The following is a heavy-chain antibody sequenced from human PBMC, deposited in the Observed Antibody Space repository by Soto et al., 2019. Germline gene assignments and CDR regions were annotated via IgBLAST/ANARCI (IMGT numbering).Heavy chain of an antibody. V-gene: IGHV3-48*01. CDR1: GFTFSSYS. CDR2: ISSSSSTI. J-gene: IGHJ6*03. D-gene: IGHD2-15*01. CDR3: AKTTLQQNCSGGSCYAGLPYYYYMDV. Sequence: PGGSLRLSCAASGFTFSSYSMNWVRQAPGKGLEWVSYISSSSSTIYYADPVKGRFTISRDNAKNSLYLQMNSLRAEDTAVCYCAKTTLQQNCSGGSCYAGLPYYYYMDVWGKGTTVTVSS.